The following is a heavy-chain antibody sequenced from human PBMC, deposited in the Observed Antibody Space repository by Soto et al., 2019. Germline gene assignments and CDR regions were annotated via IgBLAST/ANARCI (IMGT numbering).Heavy chain of an antibody. CDR2: IIPRSATS. D-gene: IGHD6-19*01. V-gene: IGHV1-18*01. CDR1: GDTFSTYT. CDR3: ARQYSSGWYGYYYGMDV. J-gene: IGHJ6*02. Sequence: ASVKVSCKASGDTFSTYTITWMRQAPGQGLEWMGGIIPRSATSNYAQKLQGRVTMTTDTSTSTAYMELRSLRSDDTAVYYCARQYSSGWYGYYYGMDVWGQGTTVTVSS.